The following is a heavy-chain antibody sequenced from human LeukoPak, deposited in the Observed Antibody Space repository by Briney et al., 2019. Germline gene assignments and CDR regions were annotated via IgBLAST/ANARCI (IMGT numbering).Heavy chain of an antibody. D-gene: IGHD2-8*01. J-gene: IGHJ4*02. Sequence: PGGSLRLSCAASGFTFSSYWMQWVRQAPGKGLVWVSRINSDGSLTSYADSVKGRFTIFIDNAKNTLYLQMNSLRAEDTAVYYCARTLYCSNGVCYILDYWGQGTLLTVTS. CDR1: GFTFSSYW. CDR3: ARTLYCSNGVCYILDY. CDR2: INSDGSLT. V-gene: IGHV3-74*01.